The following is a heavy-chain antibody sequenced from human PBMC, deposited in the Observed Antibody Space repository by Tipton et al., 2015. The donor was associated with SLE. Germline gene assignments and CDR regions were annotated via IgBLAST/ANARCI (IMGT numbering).Heavy chain of an antibody. CDR3: ARDSWGVEF. J-gene: IGHJ4*02. CDR1: GFTIGIYA. Sequence: SLRLSCAASGFTIGIYAMSWVRQAPGKGLEWVSAISGRYGEPEYADSVKGRFIVSRDNSKNTVYLQMNSLRVEDTAVYYCARDSWGVEFWGQGTLVTVSS. D-gene: IGHD3-10*01. CDR2: ISGRYGEP. V-gene: IGHV3-23*01.